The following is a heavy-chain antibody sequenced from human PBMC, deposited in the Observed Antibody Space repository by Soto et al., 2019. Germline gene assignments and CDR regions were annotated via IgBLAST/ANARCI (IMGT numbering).Heavy chain of an antibody. CDR1: GGSFSGYY. V-gene: IGHV4-34*01. CDR3: ARGSSGWSPFDY. Sequence: PSETLSLTCAVYGGSFSGYYWTWIRQPPGTGLEWIGEINHSGSTNYNPSLKSRVTISVDTSKNQFSLKLTSVTAADTAVYYCARGSSGWSPFDYWGQGTLVTVSS. J-gene: IGHJ4*02. CDR2: INHSGST. D-gene: IGHD6-19*01.